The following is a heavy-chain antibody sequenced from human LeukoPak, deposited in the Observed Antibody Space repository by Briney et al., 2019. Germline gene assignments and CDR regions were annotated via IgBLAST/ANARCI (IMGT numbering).Heavy chain of an antibody. CDR1: AFTFISYA. CDR2: ISYDGSNK. Sequence: GGSLRLSCAASAFTFISYAMHWVRQAPGKGLEWVAVISYDGSNKYYADSVKGRFTISRDNSKNTLSLQMNSLRAEVIVDRLPDYYFDCWGQGTLVTVSS. J-gene: IGHJ4*02. V-gene: IGHV3-30-3*01. CDR3: DYYFDC. D-gene: IGHD3-16*02.